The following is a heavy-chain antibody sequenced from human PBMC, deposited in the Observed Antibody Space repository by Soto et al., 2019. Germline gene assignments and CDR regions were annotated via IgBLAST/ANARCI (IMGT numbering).Heavy chain of an antibody. J-gene: IGHJ4*02. CDR1: GGSITRNNHY. Sequence: QLQLQESGPGLVKPSETLSLTCTVSGGSITRNNHYWGWIRQSPGKGLEWIGSILYSGSINYNPCLKGRVTISVETSKNQFSLKMSSVTAADTAVYYCARLGSSGWYQGSYFDYWGQGTLVTVSS. D-gene: IGHD6-19*01. CDR3: ARLGSSGWYQGSYFDY. CDR2: ILYSGSI. V-gene: IGHV4-39*01.